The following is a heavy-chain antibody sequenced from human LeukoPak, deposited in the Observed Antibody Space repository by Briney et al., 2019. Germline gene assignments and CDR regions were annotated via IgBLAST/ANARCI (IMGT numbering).Heavy chain of an antibody. CDR1: GYTFTSYD. V-gene: IGHV1-8*01. CDR3: VRTPPNWGADY. CDR2: MSPKSGNT. Sequence: ASVKVSCKASGYTFTSYDINWVRQATGQGLEWMGWMSPKSGNTGYAQKFQGRVTMTGNTAISTAYMELSSLRSEDTAVYYCVRTPPNWGADYWGQGTLVTVSS. J-gene: IGHJ4*02. D-gene: IGHD7-27*01.